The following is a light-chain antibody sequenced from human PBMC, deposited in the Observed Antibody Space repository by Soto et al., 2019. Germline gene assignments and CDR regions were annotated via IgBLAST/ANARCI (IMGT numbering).Light chain of an antibody. CDR3: QQYDNLPIT. J-gene: IGKJ5*01. V-gene: IGKV1-33*01. Sequence: IQMAHSRFSLSPSVGYRVTSTCRTSQNIRNDLNWYQQKPGRAPKRLIYAASNLDAGVPSRFSGSGSGTDFTFSISSLQPEDIATYYCQQYDNLPITFRPGTRLEIK. CDR2: AAS. CDR1: QNIRND.